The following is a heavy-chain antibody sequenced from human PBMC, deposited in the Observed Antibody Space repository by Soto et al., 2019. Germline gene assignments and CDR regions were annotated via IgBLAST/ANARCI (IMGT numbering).Heavy chain of an antibody. Sequence: KPSETLSLTCTISGGGCNNDYWTWIRQSPGKGLEWIWYIFHSGIIDYNAAVKSRRIIFIDKSKNLFSLKLTSVTAADKAVYYCARDRYFYDSAGYYRTLDSWGQGILVTVSS. D-gene: IGHD3-22*01. V-gene: IGHV4-59*01. CDR3: ARDRYFYDSAGYYRTLDS. J-gene: IGHJ5*01. CDR1: GGGCNNDY. CDR2: IFHSGII.